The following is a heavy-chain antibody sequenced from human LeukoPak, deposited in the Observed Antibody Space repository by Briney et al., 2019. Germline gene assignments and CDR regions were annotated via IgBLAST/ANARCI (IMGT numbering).Heavy chain of an antibody. D-gene: IGHD3-10*01. CDR3: ARASYYYGL. Sequence: SETLSLTCTVSGGSISSYYWSWIRQPPGKGLEWIGYIYYSGSTNYNPSLKSRVTISVDTSKNQFSLKLSSMTAAGTAVYYCARASYYYGLWGQGTLVTVSS. J-gene: IGHJ4*02. V-gene: IGHV4-59*01. CDR2: IYYSGST. CDR1: GGSISSYY.